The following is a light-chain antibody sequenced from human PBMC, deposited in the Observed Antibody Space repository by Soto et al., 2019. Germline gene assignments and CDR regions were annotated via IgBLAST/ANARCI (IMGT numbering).Light chain of an antibody. CDR3: QQYNNWPPWT. Sequence: EIVLTQSHATLSASPVYISTLSFISSQSVTSNLAWYQQKPGQAPRLLIYGASTRATGISARFSGSGSGTEFTLTIRSLQSEDFAVYYCQQYNNWPPWTFGQGTTVDIK. CDR1: QSVTSN. CDR2: GAS. V-gene: IGKV3-15*01. J-gene: IGKJ1*01.